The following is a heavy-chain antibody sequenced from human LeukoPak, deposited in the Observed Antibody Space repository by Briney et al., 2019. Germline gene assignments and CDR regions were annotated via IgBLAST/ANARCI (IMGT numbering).Heavy chain of an antibody. Sequence: SETLSLTCAVYGGSFSGYYWSWIRQPPGKGLEWIGEIYHSGSTNYNPSLKSRVTISVDKSKNLFSLKLSSVTAADTAVYYCAREKGYCSSTSCYPTRWFDPWGQGTLVTVSS. CDR2: IYHSGST. V-gene: IGHV4-34*01. CDR3: AREKGYCSSTSCYPTRWFDP. J-gene: IGHJ5*02. D-gene: IGHD2-2*01. CDR1: GGSFSGYY.